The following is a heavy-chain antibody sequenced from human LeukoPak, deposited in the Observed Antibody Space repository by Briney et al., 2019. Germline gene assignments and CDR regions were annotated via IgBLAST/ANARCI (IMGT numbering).Heavy chain of an antibody. D-gene: IGHD3-10*01. J-gene: IGHJ4*02. Sequence: PGGSLRLSCAASGFTFSSYEMHWVRQAPGKGLEWVSCILPSDSTKYYADSVKGRFTISRDNAKNSLYLQMNSLRAEDTAVYYCARDPKEDSYGSGSYDYWGQGTLVTVSS. V-gene: IGHV3-48*03. CDR1: GFTFSSYE. CDR3: ARDPKEDSYGSGSYDY. CDR2: ILPSDSTK.